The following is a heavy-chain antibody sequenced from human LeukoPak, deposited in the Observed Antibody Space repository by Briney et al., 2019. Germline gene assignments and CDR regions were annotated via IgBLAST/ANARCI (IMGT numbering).Heavy chain of an antibody. CDR2: INSDGSST. Sequence: GGSLRLSCAASGFTFSSYWMHWVHQAPGKGLVWVSQINSDGSSTSYADSVKGRFTISRDNAKNTLYLQMNSLRAEDTAVYYCARDPRLWFGELNDYWGQGTLVTVSS. J-gene: IGHJ4*02. CDR1: GFTFSSYW. V-gene: IGHV3-74*01. CDR3: ARDPRLWFGELNDY. D-gene: IGHD3-10*01.